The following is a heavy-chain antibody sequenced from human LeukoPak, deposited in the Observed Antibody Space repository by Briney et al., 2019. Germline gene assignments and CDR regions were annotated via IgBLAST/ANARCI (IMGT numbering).Heavy chain of an antibody. CDR1: GGSISSSSYY. D-gene: IGHD6-19*01. J-gene: IGHJ4*02. V-gene: IGHV4-39*01. Sequence: SETLSLTCTVSGGSISSSSYYLGWIRQPPGKGLEWIGNIYYTGSTYYNASLQSRVTISIDMSKNQFSLRLSSVTAADTAMYYCVKSGGYGLIDYWGQGTLVTVSS. CDR2: IYYTGST. CDR3: VKSGGYGLIDY.